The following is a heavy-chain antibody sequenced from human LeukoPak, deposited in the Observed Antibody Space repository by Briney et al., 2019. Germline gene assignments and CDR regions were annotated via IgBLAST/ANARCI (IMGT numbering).Heavy chain of an antibody. Sequence: PGGSLRLSCAASQFTFSSYWMHWVRQAPGKGLVWVSFITSDGSSTSYADYVKGRFTISRDNAKNMLYLQMNSLRAEDTAVYYCAKDEQWLGYFDYWGQGTLVTVSS. CDR2: ITSDGSST. J-gene: IGHJ4*02. D-gene: IGHD6-19*01. CDR3: AKDEQWLGYFDY. CDR1: QFTFSSYW. V-gene: IGHV3-74*01.